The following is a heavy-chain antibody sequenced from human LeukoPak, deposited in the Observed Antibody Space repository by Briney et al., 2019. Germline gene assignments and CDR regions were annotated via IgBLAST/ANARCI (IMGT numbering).Heavy chain of an antibody. CDR1: GDSITSDY. V-gene: IGHV4-4*09. CDR3: AKGVQLELAFDI. D-gene: IGHD1-1*01. CDR2: IYTSGST. J-gene: IGHJ3*02. Sequence: SETLSLTCTVFGDSITSDYCSWIRQAAGKGLEWIGYIYTSGSTNYNPSLKSRVTISVDTSKNQFSLKLSSVTAADTAVYYCAKGVQLELAFDIWGQGTMVTVSS.